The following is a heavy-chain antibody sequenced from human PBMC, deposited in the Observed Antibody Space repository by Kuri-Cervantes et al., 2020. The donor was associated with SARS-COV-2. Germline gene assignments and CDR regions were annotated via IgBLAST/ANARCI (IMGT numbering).Heavy chain of an antibody. CDR1: GYTFTSYY. Sequence: ASVKVSCKASGYTFTSYYMHWVRQAPGQGLEWMGIINPSGGSTSYAQKFQGRVTMTRDTSTSTVYMELSSPRSEDTAVYYCARDGNLAYYDFWSGYYFDGGSPYYYMDVWGKGTTVTVSS. J-gene: IGHJ6*03. CDR3: ARDGNLAYYDFWSGYYFDGGSPYYYMDV. V-gene: IGHV1-46*01. D-gene: IGHD3-3*01. CDR2: INPSGGST.